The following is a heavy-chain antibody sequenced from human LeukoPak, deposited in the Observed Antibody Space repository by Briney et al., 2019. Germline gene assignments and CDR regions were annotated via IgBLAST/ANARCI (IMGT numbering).Heavy chain of an antibody. J-gene: IGHJ4*02. CDR2: ISHDGVTT. V-gene: IGHV3-64D*09. CDR1: GFTFSSYA. Sequence: GGSLRLSCAASGFTFSSYAMSWVRQAPGKGLEYVSAISHDGVTTYYADSVKGRFTIFRDNSKNTLYLQMSSLRAEDTAVYYCVTLAVAGYWGQGTVVTVSS. D-gene: IGHD6-19*01. CDR3: VTLAVAGY.